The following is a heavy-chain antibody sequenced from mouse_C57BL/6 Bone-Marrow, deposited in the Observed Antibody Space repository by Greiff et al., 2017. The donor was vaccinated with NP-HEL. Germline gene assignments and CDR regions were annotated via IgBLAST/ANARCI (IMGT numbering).Heavy chain of an antibody. Sequence: QVQLQQSGAELARPGASVKLSCKASGYTFTSYGMSWVKQRPGQGLEWIGEIYPRSGNTYYNEKFKGKATLTADKSSSTAYMELRSLTSEDSAVYFCARDYYGSLDYWGQGTTLTVSS. CDR1: GYTFTSYG. V-gene: IGHV1-81*01. CDR2: IYPRSGNT. CDR3: ARDYYGSLDY. J-gene: IGHJ2*01. D-gene: IGHD1-1*01.